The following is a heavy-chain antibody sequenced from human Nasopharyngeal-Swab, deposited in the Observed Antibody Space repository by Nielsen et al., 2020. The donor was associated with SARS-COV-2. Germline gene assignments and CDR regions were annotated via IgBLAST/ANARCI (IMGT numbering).Heavy chain of an antibody. CDR2: ISYDGSNK. Sequence: GGSLRLSCAASGFTFSSYAMHWVRQAPGKGLEWVAVISYDGSNKYYADSVKGRFTISRDNSKSTLYLQMNSLRAEDTAVYYCAAARGYTDWGQGTLVTVSS. CDR3: AAARGYTD. CDR1: GFTFSSYA. J-gene: IGHJ4*02. D-gene: IGHD6-13*01. V-gene: IGHV3-30-3*01.